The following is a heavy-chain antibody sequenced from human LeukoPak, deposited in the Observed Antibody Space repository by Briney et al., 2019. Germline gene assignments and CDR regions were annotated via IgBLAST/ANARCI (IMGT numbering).Heavy chain of an antibody. D-gene: IGHD3-16*01. CDR2: IHHSGIT. V-gene: IGHV4-4*02. CDR3: ARDPQGDASQAFDY. J-gene: IGHJ4*02. Sequence: SGTLSLTCAVSGGPINTNWWSWVRQPPGMGLEWIGEIHHSGITHYNPSLKSRVTISLDKSKNQLSLNLNSVTAADTAVYYCARDPQGDASQAFDYWGQGTLVTVSS. CDR1: GGPINTNW.